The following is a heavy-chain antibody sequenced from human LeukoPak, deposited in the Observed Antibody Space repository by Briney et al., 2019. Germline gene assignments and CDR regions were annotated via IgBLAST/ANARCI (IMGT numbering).Heavy chain of an antibody. J-gene: IGHJ4*02. Sequence: PGRSLRLSCAASGFAFSSYGMHWVRQAPGKGLEWVAVIWYDGSNKHCADSVKGRFTISRDNSKNTLYLQMNSLRAEDTAVYYCARDRGYYDSSGGDYWAREPWSPSPQ. D-gene: IGHD3-22*01. CDR1: GFAFSSYG. CDR2: IWYDGSNK. CDR3: ARDRGYYDSSGGDY. V-gene: IGHV3-33*01.